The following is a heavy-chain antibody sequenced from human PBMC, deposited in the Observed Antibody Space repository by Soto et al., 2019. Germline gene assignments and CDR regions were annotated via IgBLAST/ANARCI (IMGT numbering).Heavy chain of an antibody. V-gene: IGHV4-30-4*01. D-gene: IGHD3-22*01. CDR3: AGLSYYYDSSATRSDY. CDR2: IYYSGST. J-gene: IGHJ4*02. Sequence: SETLSLTCTVSGGSISSGDYYWSWIRQPPGKGLEWIGYIYYSGSTYYNPSLKSRVTISVDTSKNQFSLKLSSVTAADTAVYYCAGLSYYYDSSATRSDYWGQGTLVTVSS. CDR1: GGSISSGDYY.